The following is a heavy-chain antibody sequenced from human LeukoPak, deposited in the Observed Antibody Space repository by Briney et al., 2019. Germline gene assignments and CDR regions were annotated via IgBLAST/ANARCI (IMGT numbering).Heavy chain of an antibody. V-gene: IGHV4-59*08. CDR3: ARHRLTPSRYYDSSGSNYFDY. D-gene: IGHD3-22*01. J-gene: IGHJ4*02. CDR2: IYYSGST. CDR1: GGSISSYY. Sequence: PSETLSLTCTVSGGSISSYYWSWIRQPPGKGLEWIGYIYYSGSTNYNPSLKSRVTISVDTSKNQFSLKLSSVTAADTAVYYCARHRLTPSRYYDSSGSNYFDYWGQGTLVTVSS.